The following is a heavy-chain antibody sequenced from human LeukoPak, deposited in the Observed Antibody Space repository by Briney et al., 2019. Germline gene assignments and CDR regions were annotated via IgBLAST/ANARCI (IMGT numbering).Heavy chain of an antibody. V-gene: IGHV4-38-2*02. J-gene: IGHJ6*03. CDR2: VFDSGST. D-gene: IGHD3-3*01. CDR1: GYSISSGYY. CDR3: ARVFLYYYYYMDV. Sequence: SETLSLTCSVTGYSISSGYYCGWIRQPPGRGLGGIESVFDSGSTHYNPSLKSRATTSVDTSKNQLSLKLNSVSAADTAVYYCARVFLYYYYYMDVWGKGTSVTVSS.